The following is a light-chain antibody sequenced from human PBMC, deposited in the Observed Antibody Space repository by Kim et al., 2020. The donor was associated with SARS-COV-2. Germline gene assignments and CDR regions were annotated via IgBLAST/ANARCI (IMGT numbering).Light chain of an antibody. CDR2: GAC. Sequence: VSQGERATLSWRASQSVSSNLAWYQKKPGQALRLFIYGACTRATGIPARFSGSGSGIEFTITISSLQSEDCAVYYWQQYNKGPPLTFGGGTKLEI. J-gene: IGKJ4*01. CDR3: QQYNKGPPLT. V-gene: IGKV3-15*01. CDR1: QSVSSN.